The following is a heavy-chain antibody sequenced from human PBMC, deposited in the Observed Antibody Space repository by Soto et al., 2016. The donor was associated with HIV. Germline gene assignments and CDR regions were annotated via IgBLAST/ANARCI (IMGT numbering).Heavy chain of an antibody. D-gene: IGHD3-10*01. V-gene: IGHV3-20*04. CDR3: ARDRGYYYGSGSSKAVYYYGMDV. CDR2: INWNGGST. CDR1: GFTFDDYG. Sequence: EVQLVESGGGVVRPGGSLRLSCAASGFTFDDYGMSWVRQAPGKGLEWVSGINWNGGSTTYADSVKGRFTISRDNAENFLYLQMSSLRAGDTALYYCARDRGYYYGSGSSKAVYYYGMDVWGQGTTVTVSS. J-gene: IGHJ6*02.